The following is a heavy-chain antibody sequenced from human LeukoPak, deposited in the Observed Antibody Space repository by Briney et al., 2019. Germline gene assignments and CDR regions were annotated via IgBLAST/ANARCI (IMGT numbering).Heavy chain of an antibody. V-gene: IGHV4-30-4*08. CDR1: GGSISSGDYY. J-gene: IGHJ5*02. CDR2: IYYSGST. D-gene: IGHD1-26*01. Sequence: SQTLSLTCTVSGGSISSGDYYWSWIRQPPGKGLEWIGYIYYSGSTYYNPSLKSRVTISVDTSKNQFSLKLSSVTAADTAVYYCARVPGAARILQTNWFDPWGQGTLVTVSS. CDR3: ARVPGAARILQTNWFDP.